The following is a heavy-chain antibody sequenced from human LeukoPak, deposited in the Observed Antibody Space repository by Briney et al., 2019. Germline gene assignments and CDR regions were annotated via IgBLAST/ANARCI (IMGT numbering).Heavy chain of an antibody. CDR2: IYSSGST. D-gene: IGHD4-17*01. CDR3: ARLDYGEFDY. Sequence: PSETLSLTCTVSGGSISSGSYYWSWIRQPAGKGLEWIGRIYSSGSTNYNPSFKSRVTISVDTSKNQFSLKLSSVTAADTAVYYCARLDYGEFDYWGQGTLVTVSS. CDR1: GGSISSGSYY. J-gene: IGHJ4*02. V-gene: IGHV4-61*02.